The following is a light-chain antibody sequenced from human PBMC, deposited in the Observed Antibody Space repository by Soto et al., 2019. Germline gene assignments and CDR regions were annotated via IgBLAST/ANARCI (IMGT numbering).Light chain of an antibody. CDR2: DAA. V-gene: IGKV3-11*01. CDR3: QQHMTWPRFT. Sequence: EIVLTQSPATLSLSPGESATLSCRASQTVSNYLAWYQQKPGQAPRLLISDAANRANGIPARFSGSGSGTDFSLAICSLRPKDLAAYSCQQHMTWPRFTFGPGTKVDIK. J-gene: IGKJ3*01. CDR1: QTVSNY.